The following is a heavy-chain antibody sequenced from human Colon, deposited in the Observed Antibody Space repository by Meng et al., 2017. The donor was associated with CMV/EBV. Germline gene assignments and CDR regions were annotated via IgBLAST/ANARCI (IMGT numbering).Heavy chain of an antibody. CDR2: IRSDGDTI. CDR3: AGDGGGESVFVLLGYYFDL. Sequence: SGYNITCLSQASGKELEWISSIRSDGDTIYSADTVKGRFSISRDNGRQSQDIHMKSLKTDDTAVYYRAGDGGGESVFVLLGYYFDLWGRGTLVTVSS. D-gene: IGHD3-16*02. V-gene: IGHV3-11*04. CDR1: SGYN. J-gene: IGHJ2*01.